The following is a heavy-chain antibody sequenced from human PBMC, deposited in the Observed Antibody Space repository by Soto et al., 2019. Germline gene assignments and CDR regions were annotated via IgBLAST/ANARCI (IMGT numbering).Heavy chain of an antibody. Sequence: SETLSLTCTVSGGSISSGDYYWSWIRQPPGKGLEWIGYIYYSGSTYYNPSLKSRVTISVDTSKTQFSLKLSSVTAADTAVYYCARVDNWKRVDYWGQGILVTVSS. CDR1: GGSISSGDYY. J-gene: IGHJ4*02. CDR2: IYYSGST. CDR3: ARVDNWKRVDY. V-gene: IGHV4-30-4*02. D-gene: IGHD1-20*01.